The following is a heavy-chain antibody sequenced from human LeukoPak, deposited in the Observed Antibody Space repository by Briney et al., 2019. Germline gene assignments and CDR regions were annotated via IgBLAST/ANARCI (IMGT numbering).Heavy chain of an antibody. CDR2: IIPILGIA. V-gene: IGHV1-69*04. CDR3: ARPEGYGDDAFDI. D-gene: IGHD5-18*01. Sequence: SVKVSCKASGGTFSSYAISWVRQAPGQGLEWMGRIIPILGIANYAQKFQGRVTITADKSTSTAYMELSSLRSEDTAVYYCARPEGYGDDAFDIWGQGTMVTVSS. J-gene: IGHJ3*02. CDR1: GGTFSSYA.